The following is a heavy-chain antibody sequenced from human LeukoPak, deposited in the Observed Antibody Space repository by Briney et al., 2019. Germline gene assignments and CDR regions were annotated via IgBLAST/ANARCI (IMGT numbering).Heavy chain of an antibody. Sequence: GGSLRLSCAASGFTFSDHYMEWVRQAPGKGLKWLGRCRNKANRYTTEYAASVKGRFTISRDESKNSLYLQMNSLKTEDTAVYYCARVPVAGTSFDYWGQGTLVTVSS. CDR1: GFTFSDHY. CDR2: CRNKANRYTT. J-gene: IGHJ4*02. V-gene: IGHV3-72*01. CDR3: ARVPVAGTSFDY. D-gene: IGHD6-19*01.